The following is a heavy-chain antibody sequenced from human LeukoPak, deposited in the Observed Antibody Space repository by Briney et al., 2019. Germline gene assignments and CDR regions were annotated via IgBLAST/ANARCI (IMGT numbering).Heavy chain of an antibody. CDR2: INTDGSGT. V-gene: IGHV3-74*01. D-gene: IGHD3-16*01. Sequence: PGGSLRLSCAASGFTFSSYWMHWVRQAPGKGLVWVSRINTDGSGTSYADSVKGRFTISRDNAKNTLYLQMNNLRAEDTAVYYCARGLGSPVPTWFDPWGQGTLVTVSS. CDR3: ARGLGSPVPTWFDP. J-gene: IGHJ5*02. CDR1: GFTFSSYW.